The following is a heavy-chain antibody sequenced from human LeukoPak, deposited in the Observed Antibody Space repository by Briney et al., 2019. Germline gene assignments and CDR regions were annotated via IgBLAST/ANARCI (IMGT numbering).Heavy chain of an antibody. CDR3: ARTQSSTSSREYYYYGMDV. CDR2: IYYSGST. D-gene: IGHD2-2*01. Sequence: SETLSLTCTVSGGSISSYYWSWIRQPPGKGLEWIGYIYYSGSTNYNPSLKSRVTISVYTSKNQFSLKLSSVTAADTAVYYCARTQSSTSSREYYYYGMDVWGQGTTVTVSS. CDR1: GGSISSYY. V-gene: IGHV4-59*01. J-gene: IGHJ6*02.